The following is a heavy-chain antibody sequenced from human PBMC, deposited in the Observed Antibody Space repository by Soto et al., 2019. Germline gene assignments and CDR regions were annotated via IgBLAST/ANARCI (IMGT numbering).Heavy chain of an antibody. CDR1: GYTFSGYF. Sequence: QVQLVQSGADVKKPGASVKVSCKTSGYTFSGYFMHWLRQAPGQGLEWMGWMNPNSGGTDDAQNLQGRVSMTGDTSISTSYMELSRLISDDTAIYYCARGYYSSSWRGFDYWGQGTLVTVSS. J-gene: IGHJ4*02. CDR2: MNPNSGGT. V-gene: IGHV1-2*02. D-gene: IGHD6-13*01. CDR3: ARGYYSSSWRGFDY.